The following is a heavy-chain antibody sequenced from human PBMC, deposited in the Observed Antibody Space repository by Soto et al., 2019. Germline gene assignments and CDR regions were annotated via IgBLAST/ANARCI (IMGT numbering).Heavy chain of an antibody. CDR2: IYYSGSL. D-gene: IGHD3-22*01. V-gene: IGHV4-61*01. J-gene: IGHJ5*02. CDR3: ARASPCYDSNGYYFCETGQFDP. CDR1: GGSVSSGSYY. Sequence: SETLSLTCIVSGGSVSSGSYYWIWIWQPPGQGLEWIGYIYYSGSLNSYPSLKSRVTISVNTSKDQFSLKLSSVTAADAAVYYCARASPCYDSNGYYFCETGQFDPWGQGTMVTVSS.